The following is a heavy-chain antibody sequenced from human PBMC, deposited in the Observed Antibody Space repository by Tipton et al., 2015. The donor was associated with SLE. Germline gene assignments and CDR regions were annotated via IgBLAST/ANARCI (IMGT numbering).Heavy chain of an antibody. CDR3: ARHIVSAHGMDV. CDR2: ISSSSSYI. CDR1: GFTFSSYS. J-gene: IGHJ6*02. V-gene: IGHV3-21*01. D-gene: IGHD2/OR15-2a*01. Sequence: SLRLSCAASGFTFSSYSMNWVRQAPGKGLEWVSSISSSSSYIYYADSVKGRFTISRDNAKNSLYLQMNSLRAEDTAVYYCARHIVSAHGMDVWGQGTTVTVSS.